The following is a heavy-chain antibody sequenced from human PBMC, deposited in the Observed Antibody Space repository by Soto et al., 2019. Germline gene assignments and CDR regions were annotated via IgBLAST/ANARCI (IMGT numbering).Heavy chain of an antibody. D-gene: IGHD3-10*02. CDR3: ERDYRGYVLEV. V-gene: IGHV3-7*03. CDR2: IKQEGDEQ. CDR1: VFIFLNYC. Sequence: WESXSLSCASSVFIFLNYCIRVLRQDPGKGLEWVANIKQEGDEQHYVDSVKGRFTITRDNAKKSMYLQMKSLRAEDTAVYYCERDYRGYVLEVCGQGTTV. J-gene: IGHJ6*01.